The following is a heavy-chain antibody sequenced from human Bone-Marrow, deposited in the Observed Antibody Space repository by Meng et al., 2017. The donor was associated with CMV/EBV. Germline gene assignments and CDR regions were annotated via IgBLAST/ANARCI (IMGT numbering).Heavy chain of an antibody. Sequence: GSLRLSCAASGFTFSSYAMSWIRQPPGKGLEWIGSIYYSGSTYYNPSLKSRVTISVDTSKNQFSLKLSSVTAADTAVYYCARHGRSSWYTFDANWFDPWGHG. D-gene: IGHD6-19*01. J-gene: IGHJ5*02. CDR3: ARHGRSSWYTFDANWFDP. CDR1: GFTFSSYA. CDR2: IYYSGST. V-gene: IGHV4-39*01.